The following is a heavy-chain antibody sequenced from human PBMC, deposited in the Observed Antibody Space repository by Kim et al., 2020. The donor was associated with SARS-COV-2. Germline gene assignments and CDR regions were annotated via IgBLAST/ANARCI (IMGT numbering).Heavy chain of an antibody. Sequence: GGSLRLSCAASGFTFSSYAMHWVRQAPGQGLEYVSAVSSNGGSTYYANYVKGRFTISRDNSKNTLYLQMGSLSAEDMSVYYCARGRTRTYYDISGYYPFDSWGQGTLVTVSS. CDR3: ARGRTRTYYDISGYYPFDS. V-gene: IGHV3-64*01. D-gene: IGHD3-22*01. CDR1: GFTFSSYA. J-gene: IGHJ4*02. CDR2: VSSNGGST.